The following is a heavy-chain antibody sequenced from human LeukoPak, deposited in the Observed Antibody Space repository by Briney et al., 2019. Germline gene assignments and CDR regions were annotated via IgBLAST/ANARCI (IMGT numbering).Heavy chain of an antibody. Sequence: SETLSLTCTVSGGFISSSSSYWGWIRQPPGKGLEWIGSIYYSGSTYYNPSLKSRVTISLDTSKNQFSLRLSSVTAADTAVYYCARGRYYDSSGYYYIPYFDYWGQGTLVTVSS. V-gene: IGHV4-39*07. CDR1: GGFISSSSSY. J-gene: IGHJ4*02. CDR3: ARGRYYDSSGYYYIPYFDY. CDR2: IYYSGST. D-gene: IGHD3-22*01.